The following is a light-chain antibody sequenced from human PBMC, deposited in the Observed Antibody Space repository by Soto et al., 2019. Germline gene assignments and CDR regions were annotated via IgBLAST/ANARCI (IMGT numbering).Light chain of an antibody. CDR3: AAWDDSLSGVV. J-gene: IGLJ2*01. CDR2: RNN. CDR1: SSNIGSNY. V-gene: IGLV1-47*01. Sequence: QSVLTQPPSASGTPGQRVTISCSGSSSNIGSNYVYWYQQLPGTAPKLLIYRNNQRPSGVPDRFSGSKSGTSASLAISGLRSEDEDDYYCAAWDDSLSGVVFGGGTKLTV.